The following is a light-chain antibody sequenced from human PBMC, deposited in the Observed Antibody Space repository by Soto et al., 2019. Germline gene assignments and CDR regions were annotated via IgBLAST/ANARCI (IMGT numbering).Light chain of an antibody. CDR3: QSNESSSSAPYV. J-gene: IGLJ1*01. V-gene: IGLV1-40*01. Sequence: QSVLTQPPSVSGAPGQRITISCTGSSSNIGAGYDVHWYQQLPGTAPKLLIYGNSNRPSGVPDRFSCSKSGTSASLTITGLQAEDEDDYDCQSNESSSSAPYVFGTGTKLTVL. CDR2: GNS. CDR1: SSNIGAGYD.